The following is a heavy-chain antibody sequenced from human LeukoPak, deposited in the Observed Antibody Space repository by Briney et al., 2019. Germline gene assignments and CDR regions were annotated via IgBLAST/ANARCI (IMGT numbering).Heavy chain of an antibody. D-gene: IGHD6-6*01. CDR3: ARGPSSPLTH. J-gene: IGHJ4*02. Sequence: GGSQRLSCAASGFTFSSYEMNWVRQAPGKGLEWVSYISSSGSTIYYADSVKGRFTISRDNAKNSLYLQMDSLRAEDTAVYYCARGPSSPLTHWGQGTLVTVSS. V-gene: IGHV3-48*03. CDR1: GFTFSSYE. CDR2: ISSSGSTI.